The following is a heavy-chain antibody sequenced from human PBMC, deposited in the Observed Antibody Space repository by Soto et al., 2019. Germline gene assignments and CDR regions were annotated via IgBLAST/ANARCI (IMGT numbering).Heavy chain of an antibody. J-gene: IGHJ3*02. CDR1: GFTFSNYG. CDR3: AREDAYGRRRKAFDI. CDR2: ISYDGSNK. D-gene: IGHD4-17*01. V-gene: IGHV3-30*03. Sequence: QVQLVESGGGVVQPGRSLRLSCAASGFTFSNYGMHWVRQAPGKGLEWVAVISYDGSNKYYADSVKGRFTISRDNSKNTQYLQLNSLRGEDTVVYYCAREDAYGRRRKAFDIWGQGTMVTVSS.